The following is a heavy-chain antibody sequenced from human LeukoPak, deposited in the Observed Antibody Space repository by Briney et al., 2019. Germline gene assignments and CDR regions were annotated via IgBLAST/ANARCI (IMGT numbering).Heavy chain of an antibody. CDR3: ARLTNTHYYDSSGYRGLGPYYFDY. Sequence: PSETLSLTCTVSGDSIISYYWSWIRQPPGKGLEWIGYIYYSGSTNYNPSLKSRVTISVDTSKSQFSLKLSSVTAADTAVYYCARLTNTHYYDSSGYRGLGPYYFDYWGQGTLVTVSS. V-gene: IGHV4-59*01. CDR1: GDSIISYY. D-gene: IGHD3-22*01. CDR2: IYYSGST. J-gene: IGHJ4*02.